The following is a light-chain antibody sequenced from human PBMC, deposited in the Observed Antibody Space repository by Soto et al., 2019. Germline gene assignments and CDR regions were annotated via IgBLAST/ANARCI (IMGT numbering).Light chain of an antibody. V-gene: IGKV3-15*01. J-gene: IGKJ4*01. CDR3: QQYNNWPF. Sequence: IVMTQSPATLSVSPGERATLSCRASQSVSSNLAWYQQKPGQAPRLLIYGASTRATGIPARFSGSGSGTEFTLTINNLQSEDFAVYYCQQYNNWPFFGGGTKVEIK. CDR1: QSVSSN. CDR2: GAS.